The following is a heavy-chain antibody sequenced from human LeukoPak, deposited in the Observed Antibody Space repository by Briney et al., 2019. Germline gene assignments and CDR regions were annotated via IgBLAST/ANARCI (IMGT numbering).Heavy chain of an antibody. CDR1: GFTFSSYG. J-gene: IGHJ4*02. V-gene: IGHV3-30*18. Sequence: PGRSLRHSCAASGFTFSSYGMHWVRQAPGKGLEWVAVISYDGSNKYYADSVKGRFTISRDNSKNTLYLQMNSLRAEDTAVYYCAKDRREYSYGSLDYWGQGTLVTVSS. CDR2: ISYDGSNK. CDR3: AKDRREYSYGSLDY. D-gene: IGHD5-18*01.